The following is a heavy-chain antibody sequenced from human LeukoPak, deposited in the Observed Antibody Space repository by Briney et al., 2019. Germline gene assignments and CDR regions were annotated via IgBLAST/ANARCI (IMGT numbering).Heavy chain of an antibody. Sequence: GGSLRLSCAASGFTFSSYWMHWVRQAPGKGLVWVSRINSDGSSTSYADSVKGRFTISRDNPKNTLYLQMNRLRAEDTAVYYCARGFSSGWFFDYWGQGTLVTVSS. CDR3: ARGFSSGWFFDY. CDR1: GFTFSSYW. CDR2: INSDGSST. D-gene: IGHD6-19*01. J-gene: IGHJ4*02. V-gene: IGHV3-74*01.